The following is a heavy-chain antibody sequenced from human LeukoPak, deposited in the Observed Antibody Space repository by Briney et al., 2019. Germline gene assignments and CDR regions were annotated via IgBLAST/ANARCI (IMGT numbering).Heavy chain of an antibody. CDR1: GGSFSGYY. V-gene: IGHV4-34*01. Sequence: SETLSLTCAVYGGSFSGYYWSWIRQPPGKGLEGMVEINHSGSTNYNPSLKSRVTISVDTSKNQFSLKVSSVTAADTAVYYCARARPRTPLYSSSWSGAFDIWGQGTMVTVSS. D-gene: IGHD6-13*01. CDR2: INHSGST. CDR3: ARARPRTPLYSSSWSGAFDI. J-gene: IGHJ3*02.